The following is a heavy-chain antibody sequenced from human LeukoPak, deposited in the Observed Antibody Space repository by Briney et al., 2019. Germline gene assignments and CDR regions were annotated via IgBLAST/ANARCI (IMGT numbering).Heavy chain of an antibody. J-gene: IGHJ4*02. CDR3: ASQTSGYSGYSSHY. CDR2: ISASGGST. V-gene: IGHV3-23*01. Sequence: GGSLRLSCAASGFTFSSYAMSWVRQAPGKGLDWVSVISASGGSTSYADSVKGRFTISRDNSKNTLYLQMNSLRAVDTAVYYCASQTSGYSGYSSHYWGQGTLVTVSS. D-gene: IGHD5-12*01. CDR1: GFTFSSYA.